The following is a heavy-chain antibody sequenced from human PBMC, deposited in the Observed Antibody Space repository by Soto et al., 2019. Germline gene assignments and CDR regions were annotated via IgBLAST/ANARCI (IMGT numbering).Heavy chain of an antibody. CDR3: ARRGGWPGINYDMDV. V-gene: IGHV5-51*01. CDR1: GYSFTSYS. Sequence: GQSLKISCKGSGYSFTSYSVAWVRQLPEEGLEWMRIIYLGDSDTRYSPSFQDQVTISADKSISTAYLQRRSLQASDTAMHYCARRGGWPGINYDMDVW. J-gene: IGHJ6*03. D-gene: IGHD6-19*01. CDR2: IYLGDSDT.